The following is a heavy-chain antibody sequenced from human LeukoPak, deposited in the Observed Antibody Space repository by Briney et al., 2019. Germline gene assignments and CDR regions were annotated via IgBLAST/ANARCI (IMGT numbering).Heavy chain of an antibody. CDR1: GYTLTELS. D-gene: IGHD3-16*02. J-gene: IGHJ3*02. V-gene: IGHV1-24*01. CDR3: AREYDYVWGSYRRNSAFDI. Sequence: GASVKVSCKVSGYTLTELSMHWVRQAPGKGLEWMGGFDPEDGETIYAQKFQGRVTMTEDTSTDTAYMELSSLRSEDTAVYYCAREYDYVWGSYRRNSAFDIWGQGTMVTVSS. CDR2: FDPEDGET.